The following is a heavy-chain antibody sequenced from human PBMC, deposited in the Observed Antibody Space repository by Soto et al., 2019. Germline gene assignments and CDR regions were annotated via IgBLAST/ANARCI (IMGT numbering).Heavy chain of an antibody. J-gene: IGHJ3*02. CDR3: ARVGYCSSSTCHTGAFDI. Sequence: GGSLRLSCAASGFTFSSYAMSWVRQAPGKGLEWVAVISYDGSNKYYADSVKGRFTVSRDNSKNTLYLQMNSLRAEDTAVYYCARVGYCSSSTCHTGAFDIWGQGTRVTVS. CDR1: GFTFSSYA. CDR2: ISYDGSNK. V-gene: IGHV3-30-3*01. D-gene: IGHD2-2*02.